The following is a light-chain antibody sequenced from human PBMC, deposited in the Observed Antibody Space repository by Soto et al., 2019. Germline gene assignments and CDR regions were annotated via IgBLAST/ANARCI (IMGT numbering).Light chain of an antibody. CDR3: TSYAGSNIWV. Sequence: ALTQPPSASGSPGQSVTISCTGTSSDVGAYKYVSWYQQYPGKAPKLMIYEVSRRPSGVPDRFSGSKSGNTASLTVSGLQAEDEADYYCTSYAGSNIWVFGGGTKLTVL. CDR2: EVS. J-gene: IGLJ3*02. V-gene: IGLV2-8*01. CDR1: SSDVGAYKY.